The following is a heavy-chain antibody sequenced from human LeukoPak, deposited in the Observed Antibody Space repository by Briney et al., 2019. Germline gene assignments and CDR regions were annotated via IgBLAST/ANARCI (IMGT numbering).Heavy chain of an antibody. Sequence: GGSLRLSCAASGFTFDDYGMSWVRQVPGRGLEWICGINWNSGVTGYADSVKGRFNISRDNAKNSLFLQMNSLRDEDTAFYYCARGDGPTITADYFQNWGQGTLVTVSS. CDR2: INWNSGVT. CDR3: ARGDGPTITADYFQN. J-gene: IGHJ1*01. CDR1: GFTFDDYG. D-gene: IGHD3-10*01. V-gene: IGHV3-20*04.